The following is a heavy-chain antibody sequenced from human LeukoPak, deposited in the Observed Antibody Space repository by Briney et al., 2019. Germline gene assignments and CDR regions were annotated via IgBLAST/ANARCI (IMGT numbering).Heavy chain of an antibody. V-gene: IGHV3-21*01. CDR2: INSSSSYI. CDR1: GFTFSSYS. Sequence: GGSLRLSCAASGFTFSSYSMNWVRQAPGKGLEWASSINSSSSYIYYADSVKGRFTISRDNAKNSMYLQMNSLRAEDTAVYYCAREDDDYYGSGSYPDYWGQGTLVTVSS. J-gene: IGHJ4*02. D-gene: IGHD3-10*01. CDR3: AREDDDYYGSGSYPDY.